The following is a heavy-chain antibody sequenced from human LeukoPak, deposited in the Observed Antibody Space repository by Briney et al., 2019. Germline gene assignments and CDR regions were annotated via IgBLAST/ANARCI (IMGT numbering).Heavy chain of an antibody. J-gene: IGHJ4*02. CDR1: GDSVSTDSAA. Sequence: SQTLSLTCAISGDSVSTDSAAWNWIRQSPSRGLGWLGRTYYRSKWYYDYAVSVKSRIIIKPDTSKNQFSLQLNSVTPEDTAVYYCARHGYYFDSRGQGTLVTVSS. CDR3: ARHGYYFDS. CDR2: TYYRSKWYY. D-gene: IGHD4-17*01. V-gene: IGHV6-1*01.